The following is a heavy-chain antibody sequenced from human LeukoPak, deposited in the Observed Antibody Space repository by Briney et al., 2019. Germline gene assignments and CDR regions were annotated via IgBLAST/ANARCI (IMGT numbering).Heavy chain of an antibody. J-gene: IGHJ5*02. V-gene: IGHV1-69*13. Sequence: GASVKVSCKASGGTFSSYAISWVRQAPGQGLEWMGGIIPIFGTANYAQKFQGRVTITADESTSTAYMELSSLRSEDTAVYYCARDAKYNWNYGWFDPWGQGTLVTVSS. CDR2: IIPIFGTA. CDR1: GGTFSSYA. CDR3: ARDAKYNWNYGWFDP. D-gene: IGHD1-7*01.